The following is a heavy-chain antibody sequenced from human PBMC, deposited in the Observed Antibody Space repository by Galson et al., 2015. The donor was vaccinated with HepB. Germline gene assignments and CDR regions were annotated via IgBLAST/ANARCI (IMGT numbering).Heavy chain of an antibody. CDR3: SRELRDAYAFDI. V-gene: IGHV3-13*01. J-gene: IGHJ3*02. CDR1: GFSFSVYD. Sequence: SLRLSCAASGFSFSVYDMHWVRQATGEGLEWVSAIGSAGDTYYVASVKGRFTIPRENAKNYLYLQMNSLRPGDTAVYFCSRELRDAYAFDIWGQGTMVTVSS. CDR2: IGSAGDT.